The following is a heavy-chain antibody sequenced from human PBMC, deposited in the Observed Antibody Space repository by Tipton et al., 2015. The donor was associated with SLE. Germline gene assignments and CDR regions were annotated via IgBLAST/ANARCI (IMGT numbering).Heavy chain of an antibody. J-gene: IGHJ4*02. CDR3: ARVETTVSHPDY. CDR1: SGSITSYY. CDR2: VYYSGTT. Sequence: TLSLTCNVSSGSITSYYWNWIRQFPGKGLEWIGNVYYSGTTNYNPSLKSRVTISINTSKNQFSLKLSSVTAADTAVYYCARVETTVSHPDYWGQGTLVTVSS. V-gene: IGHV4-59*01. D-gene: IGHD4-17*01.